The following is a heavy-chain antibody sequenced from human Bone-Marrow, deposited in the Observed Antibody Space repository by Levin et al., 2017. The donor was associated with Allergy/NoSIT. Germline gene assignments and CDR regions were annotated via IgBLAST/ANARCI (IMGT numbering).Heavy chain of an antibody. CDR3: ASHDYGDYTVFDY. CDR2: INPSGGST. V-gene: IGHV1-46*01. CDR1: GYTFTSYY. J-gene: IGHJ4*02. Sequence: GESLKISCKASGYTFTSYYMHWVRQAPGQGLEWMGIINPSGGSTSYAQKFQGRVTMTRDTSTSTVYMELSSLRSEDTAVYYCASHDYGDYTVFDYWGQGTLVTVSS. D-gene: IGHD4-17*01.